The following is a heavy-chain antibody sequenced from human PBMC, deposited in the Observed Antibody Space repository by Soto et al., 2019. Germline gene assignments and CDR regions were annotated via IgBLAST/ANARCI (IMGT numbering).Heavy chain of an antibody. CDR3: TPANGAGVGAFAY. CDR2: VKSRIDDETT. J-gene: IGHJ4*02. CDR1: GFIFRNAW. D-gene: IGHD1-26*01. Sequence: EGRLVESGGGLVKPEESLRLSCAASGFIFRNAWMNWVRQAPGKGLEWVGRVKSRIDDETTDYAAPVKGRFSITRDDSYRVVYLQMNSLRREDTAIYFCTPANGAGVGAFAYWGPGTVVTVSS. V-gene: IGHV3-15*07.